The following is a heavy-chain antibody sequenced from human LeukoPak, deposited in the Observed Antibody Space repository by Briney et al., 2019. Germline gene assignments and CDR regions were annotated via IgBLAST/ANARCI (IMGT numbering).Heavy chain of an antibody. CDR1: GGTFSSYA. J-gene: IGHJ2*01. V-gene: IGHV1-69*13. Sequence: SVKVSCKASGGTFSSYAISWVRQAPGQGLEWMGGIIPIFGTANYAQKFQGRVTITADESTSTAYMELSSLRSEDTAVYYCASGPGITGTTYWYFDLWGRGTLVTVSS. CDR3: ASGPGITGTTYWYFDL. D-gene: IGHD1-14*01. CDR2: IIPIFGTA.